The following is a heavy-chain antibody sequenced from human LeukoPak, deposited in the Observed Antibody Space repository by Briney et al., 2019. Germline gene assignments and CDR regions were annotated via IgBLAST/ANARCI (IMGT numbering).Heavy chain of an antibody. Sequence: GGSLRLSCVASGFTFSRDWMSWVRQAPGKGLEWVANIKEDGSAQYYADSVKGRFTISRDITKNSLYLQMNSLTAEDTAMYYCAKDGDGYHNWGQGALVTVSS. CDR3: AKDGDGYHN. D-gene: IGHD3-9*01. V-gene: IGHV3-7*01. CDR2: IKEDGSAQ. CDR1: GFTFSRDW. J-gene: IGHJ4*02.